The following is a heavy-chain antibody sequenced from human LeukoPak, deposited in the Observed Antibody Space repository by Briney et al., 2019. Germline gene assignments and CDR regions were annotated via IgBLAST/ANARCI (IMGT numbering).Heavy chain of an antibody. CDR2: ISYDGSNK. J-gene: IGHJ4*02. V-gene: IGHV3-30*18. CDR1: GFTLSSYG. D-gene: IGHD6-13*01. Sequence: GGSLRLSCAASGFTLSSYGMHWVRQAPGKGLEWVAVISYDGSNKYYADSVKGRFTISRDNSKNTLYLQMNSLRAEDTAVYYCAKDGIAAALPDYWGQGTLVTVSS. CDR3: AKDGIAAALPDY.